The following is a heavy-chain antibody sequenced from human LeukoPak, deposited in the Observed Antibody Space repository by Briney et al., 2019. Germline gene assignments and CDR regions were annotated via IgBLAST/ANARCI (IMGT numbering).Heavy chain of an antibody. V-gene: IGHV3-49*04. D-gene: IGHD1-1*01. Sequence: GGSLRLSCTTPGFTFDDYAVTWVRQAPGKGLEWVGFTKSRAYGGTTEYAASVRGRFTISRDDSKSVAYLQMNSLKTEDTAVYYCGTYRTLLDFFHYWGQGTLVTVSS. CDR2: TKSRAYGGTT. CDR3: GTYRTLLDFFHY. CDR1: GFTFDDYA. J-gene: IGHJ4*02.